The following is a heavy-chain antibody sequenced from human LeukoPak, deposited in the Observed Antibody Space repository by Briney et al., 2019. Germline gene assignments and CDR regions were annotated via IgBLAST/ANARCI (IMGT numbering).Heavy chain of an antibody. CDR1: EFTFSSYS. V-gene: IGHV3-48*04. CDR2: ISSSSSTI. D-gene: IGHD4-17*01. CDR3: ARAYDYGDYPPLGY. J-gene: IGHJ4*02. Sequence: GGSLRLSCAASEFTFSSYSMNWVRQAPGKGLEWVSYISSSSSTIYYADSVKGRFTISRDNAKNSLYLQVNSLRAEDTALYYCARAYDYGDYPPLGYWGQGTLVTVSS.